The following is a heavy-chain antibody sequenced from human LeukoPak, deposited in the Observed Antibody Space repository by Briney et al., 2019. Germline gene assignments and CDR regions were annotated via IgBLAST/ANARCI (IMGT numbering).Heavy chain of an antibody. V-gene: IGHV4-4*02. D-gene: IGHD6-19*01. Sequence: PSETLSLTCAVSGGSISSSNWWSWVRQPPGKGLEWIGEIYHSGSTNYNPSLKSRVTISVDKSKNQFSLKLSSVTAADTAVYYCARGGSSGWYLAYYYYGMDVWGQGTTVTVSS. CDR3: ARGGSSGWYLAYYYYGMDV. J-gene: IGHJ6*02. CDR2: IYHSGST. CDR1: GGSISSSNW.